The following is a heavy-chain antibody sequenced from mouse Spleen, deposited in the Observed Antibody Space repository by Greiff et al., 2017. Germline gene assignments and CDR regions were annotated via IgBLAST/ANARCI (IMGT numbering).Heavy chain of an antibody. Sequence: EVKLVESGAELVRPGASVKLSCTASGFDIKDDYMHWVKQRPEQGLEWIGWIDPENGDTEYASKFQGKATITADTSSNTAYLQLSSLTSEDTAVYYCTEGYFDYWGQGTTLTVSS. CDR3: TEGYFDY. CDR2: IDPENGDT. J-gene: IGHJ2*01. V-gene: IGHV14-4*01. CDR1: GFDIKDDY.